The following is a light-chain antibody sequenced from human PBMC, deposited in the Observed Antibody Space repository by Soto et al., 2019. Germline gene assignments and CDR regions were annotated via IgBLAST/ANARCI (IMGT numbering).Light chain of an antibody. Sequence: QSALTQPPSVSASPGQSVTISCTGTSSDVGSYDRVSWYQQPPGTAPKLMIYEVSNRPSGVPDRFSGSKSGNTASLTISGLQAEDEADYFCASYTTRPAFVVFGGGNQL. V-gene: IGLV2-18*02. J-gene: IGLJ2*01. CDR3: ASYTTRPAFVV. CDR1: SSDVGSYDR. CDR2: EVS.